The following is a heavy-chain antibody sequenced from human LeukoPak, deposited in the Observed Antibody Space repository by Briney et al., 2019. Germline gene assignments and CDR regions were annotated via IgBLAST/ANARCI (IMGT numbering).Heavy chain of an antibody. D-gene: IGHD3-22*01. J-gene: IGHJ4*02. V-gene: IGHV4-59*01. CDR3: ARDKGLADSSGYYYPFDY. CDR1: GGSISSYY. Sequence: PSETLSLTCTVSGGSISSYYWSWIRQPPGKGLEWIGYIYYSGSTNYNPSLKSRVTISVDTSKNQFSLKLSSVTAADTAVYYCARDKGLADSSGYYYPFDYWGQGTLVTVSS. CDR2: IYYSGST.